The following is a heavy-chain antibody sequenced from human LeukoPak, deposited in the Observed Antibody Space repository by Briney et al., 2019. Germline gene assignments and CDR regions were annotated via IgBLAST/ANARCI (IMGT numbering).Heavy chain of an antibody. CDR1: GFTFSSYE. CDR3: VKSDWFDP. CDR2: ISSSGSTI. V-gene: IGHV3-48*03. Sequence: SGGSLRLSCAASGFTFSSYEMNWVRQAPGKGLEWVSYISSSGSTIYYADSVKGRFTVSRDNAKNTLYLQMNSLRAEDTAVYYCVKSDWFDPWGQGTLVTVSS. J-gene: IGHJ5*02.